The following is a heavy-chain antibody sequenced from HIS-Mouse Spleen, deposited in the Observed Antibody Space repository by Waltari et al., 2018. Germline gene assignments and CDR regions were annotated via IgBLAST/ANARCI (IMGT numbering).Heavy chain of an antibody. D-gene: IGHD6-6*01. CDR2: IKQDGSEK. J-gene: IGHJ4*02. V-gene: IGHV3-7*01. CDR3: ARGRSSSPY. Sequence: EVQLVESGGGLVQPGGSLRLYGAASGSTCSSKWMSWVRQAPGKGLEWVANIKQDGSEKYYVDSVKGRFTISRDNAKNSLYLQMNSLRAEDTAVYYCARGRSSSPYWGQGTLVTVSS. CDR1: GSTCSSKW.